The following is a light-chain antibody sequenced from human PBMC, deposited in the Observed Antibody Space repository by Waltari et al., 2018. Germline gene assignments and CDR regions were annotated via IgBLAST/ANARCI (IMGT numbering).Light chain of an antibody. V-gene: IGLV3-19*01. CDR2: GRN. Sequence: VSVALGQTVKITCRGDSLTRYPAAWYQLQPGQAPVLVIFGRNKRPSGIPDLFSATSSGQTASLTSTGAQAEDEADYYGNSRDNNGNPLGDVVFGGGTRLSVL. CDR3: NSRDNNGNPLGDVV. J-gene: IGLJ2*01. CDR1: SLTRYP.